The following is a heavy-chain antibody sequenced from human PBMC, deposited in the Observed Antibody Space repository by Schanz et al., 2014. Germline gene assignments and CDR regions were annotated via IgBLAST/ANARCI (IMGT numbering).Heavy chain of an antibody. CDR2: ISSSSSYI. CDR3: ARANYRRKINFDY. Sequence: EVQLVESGGGLVKPGGSLRLSCAASGFTFSSYSMNWVRQAPGKGLEWVSSISSSSSYIYYADSVKGRFTFSRDNAKNSLYLQMNSLRAEDTAVYYCARANYRRKINFDYWGRGTLVTVSS. V-gene: IGHV3-21*01. D-gene: IGHD3-10*01. CDR1: GFTFSSYS. J-gene: IGHJ4*02.